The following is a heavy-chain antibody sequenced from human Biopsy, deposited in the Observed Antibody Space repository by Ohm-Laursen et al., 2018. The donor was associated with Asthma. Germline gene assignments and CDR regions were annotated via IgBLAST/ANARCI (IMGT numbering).Heavy chain of an antibody. CDR1: GVTISSVDYY. Sequence: SQTLSFTCTGFGVTISSVDYYRRCIRQPLGKGLECIGYIYYSGSTYYNPSIKSRVTISVDTSKNQFPLKLSSVTAADTAVYYCARDRSFYDSSGYYRRWFDPWGQGTLVTVSS. CDR2: IYYSGST. J-gene: IGHJ5*02. CDR3: ARDRSFYDSSGYYRRWFDP. D-gene: IGHD3-22*01. V-gene: IGHV4-30-4*01.